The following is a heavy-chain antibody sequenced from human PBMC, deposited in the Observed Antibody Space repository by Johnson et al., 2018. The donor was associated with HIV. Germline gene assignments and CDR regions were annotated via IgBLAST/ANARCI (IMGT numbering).Heavy chain of an antibody. Sequence: QVQLVESGGGVVQPGRSLRLSCAASGFTFSDSYMSWIRQAPGKGLEWVSYISSSGSTIYYADSVKGRFTISRDNAKNSLYLQMNSLRAEDTAVYYYARSIVGAIVDAFDMWGQATMVTVSS. V-gene: IGHV3-11*04. CDR3: ARSIVGAIVDAFDM. CDR2: ISSSGSTI. J-gene: IGHJ3*02. CDR1: GFTFSDSY. D-gene: IGHD1-26*01.